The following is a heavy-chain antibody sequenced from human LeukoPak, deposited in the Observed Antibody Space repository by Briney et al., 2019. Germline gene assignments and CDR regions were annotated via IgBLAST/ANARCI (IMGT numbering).Heavy chain of an antibody. J-gene: IGHJ4*02. CDR3: AREISAGIAPAGPTGDY. V-gene: IGHV3-21*01. CDR1: GFTFSSYS. CDR2: ISSSNSYI. Sequence: GGSLRLSCAASGFTFSSYSMNWVRQAPGKGLEWVSSISSSNSYIYYADSVKGRFAISRDNAKNSLYLQMNSLRAEDTAVYYCAREISAGIAPAGPTGDYWGQGTLVTVSS. D-gene: IGHD6-13*01.